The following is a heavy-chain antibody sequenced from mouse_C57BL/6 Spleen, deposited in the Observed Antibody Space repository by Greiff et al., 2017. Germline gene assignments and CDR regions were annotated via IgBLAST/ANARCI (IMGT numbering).Heavy chain of an antibody. CDR3: ASRATFSFDY. D-gene: IGHD3-1*01. CDR2: IFPGDGDT. V-gene: IGHV1-82*01. J-gene: IGHJ2*01. Sequence: VKLLESGPELMKPGASVKISCKASGYAFTGSWMEWVKQRPGQGLEWIGRIFPGDGDTNYNGKFKGKATLTADTSSSTAYMQLSSLTSEDSAVYFCASRATFSFDYWGQGTTLTVSS. CDR1: GYAFTGSW.